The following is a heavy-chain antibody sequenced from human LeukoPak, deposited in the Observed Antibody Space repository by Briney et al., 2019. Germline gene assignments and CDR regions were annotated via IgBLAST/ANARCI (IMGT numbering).Heavy chain of an antibody. CDR3: ARQSGSYEYYFDY. V-gene: IGHV4-39*01. CDR1: GASISSWNYY. D-gene: IGHD1-26*01. Sequence: SETLSLTCTVSGASISSWNYYWGWIRQPPGKGLEWIGNIYYIGSTYYNPSHKSRVTISVDTPKNQFSLRLSSVTAADTAVYYCARQSGSYEYYFDYWGQGTLVTVSS. CDR2: IYYIGST. J-gene: IGHJ4*02.